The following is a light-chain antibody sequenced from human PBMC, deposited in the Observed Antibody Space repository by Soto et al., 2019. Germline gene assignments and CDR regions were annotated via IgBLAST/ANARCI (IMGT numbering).Light chain of an antibody. J-gene: IGKJ1*01. V-gene: IGKV3-20*01. CDR3: QQYCQQYGSSPPSWT. Sequence: ETVLTQSPGTLSLSPGERATLSRRASQTVSGSYLAWYQQKPGQAPRLLIYGASSRATGIPDRFSGSGSETDFTITISRLEPEDFAVYYCQQYCQQYGSSPPSWTFGQGTRVEIK. CDR2: GAS. CDR1: QTVSGSY.